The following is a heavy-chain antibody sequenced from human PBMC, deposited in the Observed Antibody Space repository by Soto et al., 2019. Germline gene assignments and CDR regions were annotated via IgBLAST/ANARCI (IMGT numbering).Heavy chain of an antibody. CDR1: GYTFTGYY. Sequence: ASVKVSCKASGYTFTGYYMHWVRQAPGQGLEWMGWINPNSGGTNYAQKFQGWVTMTRDTSISTAYMELSRLRSDDTAVYYCARDLYDSSGYPFFDYWGQGTLVTVPQ. D-gene: IGHD3-22*01. J-gene: IGHJ4*02. CDR3: ARDLYDSSGYPFFDY. V-gene: IGHV1-2*04. CDR2: INPNSGGT.